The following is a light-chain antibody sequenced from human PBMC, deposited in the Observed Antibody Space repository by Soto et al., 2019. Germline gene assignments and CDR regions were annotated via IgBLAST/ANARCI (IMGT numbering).Light chain of an antibody. CDR1: QGVSNY. V-gene: IGKV1-27*01. CDR2: AAS. J-gene: IGKJ1*01. Sequence: DIQMTQAPSSLSASVGDRVTITCRASQGVSNYIAWYQQKPGKVPKLLIYAASVLQPGVPSRFSGSGSGTDFTLTISSLQPEDVATYYCQKYNSAPRSFGPGTKVEIK. CDR3: QKYNSAPRS.